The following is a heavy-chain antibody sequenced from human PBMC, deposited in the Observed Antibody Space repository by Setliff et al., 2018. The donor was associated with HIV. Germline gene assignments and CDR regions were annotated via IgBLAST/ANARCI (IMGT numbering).Heavy chain of an antibody. V-gene: IGHV4-61*09. CDR1: GGIISSDSFF. D-gene: IGHD1-1*01. CDR2: ISATGST. Sequence: PSETLSLTCTVSGGIISSDSFFWSWIRQPAGKGLEWIGHISATGSTNYNPSLKSRVTMSLDTSKNQFSLNLNSVTAADAAVYFCARAREGWKPFAFDYWGKGTTVTVSS. CDR3: ARAREGWKPFAFDY. J-gene: IGHJ4*03.